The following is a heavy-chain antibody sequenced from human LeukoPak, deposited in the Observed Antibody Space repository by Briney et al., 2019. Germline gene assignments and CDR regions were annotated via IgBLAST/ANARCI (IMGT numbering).Heavy chain of an antibody. CDR3: ARLGPYYDFWSGYYGGEFDY. CDR1: GGSISSYY. Sequence: PSETLSLTCTVSGGSISSYYWSWIRQPPGKGLEWIGYIYYSGSTNYNPSLKSRVTISVDTSKNQFSLKLSSVTAADTAVYYCARLGPYYDFWSGYYGGEFDYWGQGTLVTVSS. J-gene: IGHJ4*02. D-gene: IGHD3-3*01. CDR2: IYYSGST. V-gene: IGHV4-59*01.